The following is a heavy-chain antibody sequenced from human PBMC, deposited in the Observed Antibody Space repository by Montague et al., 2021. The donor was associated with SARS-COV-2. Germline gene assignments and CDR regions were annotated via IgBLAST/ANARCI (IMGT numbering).Heavy chain of an antibody. CDR2: VDSAGST. J-gene: IGHJ4*02. CDR1: AGSLSSRSNY. CDR3: ARDEYNRYWYKY. Sequence: SETLSLTCTVSAGSLSSRSNYWGWIRQPPGMGLQWIGSVDSAGSTYYSPSLKSRVTISLDMSKNQFSLKLSSVTAADTAVYYCARDEYNRYWYKYWSQGALVTVSS. D-gene: IGHD2-8*02. V-gene: IGHV4-39*07.